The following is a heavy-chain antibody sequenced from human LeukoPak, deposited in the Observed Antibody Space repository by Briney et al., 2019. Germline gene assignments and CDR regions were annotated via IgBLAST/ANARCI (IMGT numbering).Heavy chain of an antibody. Sequence: ASETVSPTRPVYSRSISSYYWRSTRHPPGDGLEWIGYIYYSGSTNYNPSLKSRVTISVDTSKNQFSLKLSSVTAADTAVYYCARAAVAGFDYWGQGTLVTVSS. CDR2: IYYSGST. D-gene: IGHD6-19*01. V-gene: IGHV4-59*01. J-gene: IGHJ4*02. CDR3: ARAAVAGFDY. CDR1: SRSISSYY.